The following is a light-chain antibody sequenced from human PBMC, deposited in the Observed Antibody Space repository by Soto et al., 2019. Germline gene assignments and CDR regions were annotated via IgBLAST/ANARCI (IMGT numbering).Light chain of an antibody. J-gene: IGLJ2*01. CDR1: SSNIGNNY. CDR2: DND. CDR3: GTWDSSLSAGV. V-gene: IGLV1-51*01. Sequence: QSVLTQPPSVSAAPGQTVTISCSGSSSNIGNNYVSWFQQFPGRAPKLLIYDNDERPSGIPDRFSGSKSATSATLGITGLQTGDEADYYCGTWDSSLSAGVFGGGTKVTVL.